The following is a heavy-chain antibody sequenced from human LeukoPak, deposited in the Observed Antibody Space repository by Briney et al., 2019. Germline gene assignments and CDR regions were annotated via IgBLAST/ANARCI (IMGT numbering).Heavy chain of an antibody. V-gene: IGHV3-21*01. CDR2: ISDSSSYI. CDR1: GFTFSTYT. Sequence: GGSLRLSCAASGFTFSTYTMKWVRQAPGKGLEWVSSISDSSSYIYYADSVKGRFTISRDNAKDSLYLRMNSLRAEDTAVYYCVRESYTTVPPTIAVAGHDCWGQGTLVTVSS. D-gene: IGHD6-19*01. CDR3: VRESYTTVPPTIAVAGHDC. J-gene: IGHJ4*02.